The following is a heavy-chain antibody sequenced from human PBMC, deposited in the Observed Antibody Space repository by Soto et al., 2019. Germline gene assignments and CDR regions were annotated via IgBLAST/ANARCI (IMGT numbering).Heavy chain of an antibody. J-gene: IGHJ4*02. Sequence: EVQLVESGGGLVQPGGSLRLSCAASGFTFSTYWMTWVRQPPGEGLEWVANMDQDGSETYYVDSVRGRFTVSRDNAKNSLYLQMNGLRVEDTAVYYCVCGGNFFIYWGQGTLVTVSP. V-gene: IGHV3-7*01. CDR1: GFTFSTYW. CDR2: MDQDGSET. D-gene: IGHD3-16*01. CDR3: VCGGNFFIY.